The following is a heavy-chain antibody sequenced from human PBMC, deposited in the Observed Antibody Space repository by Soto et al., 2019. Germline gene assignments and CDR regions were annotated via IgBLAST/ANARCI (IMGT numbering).Heavy chain of an antibody. CDR2: MNPNSGNT. V-gene: IGHV1-8*01. CDR1: GYTFTSYD. J-gene: IGHJ5*01. Sequence: QVQLVQSGAEVKKPGASVKVSCKASGYTFTSYDINWVRQATGQGLEWMGWMNPNSGNTGYAQKFQGRITMTRNTSISTAYMELSSLRSDDTAVYYCASLRGDGDLNWFDSWGQGTLVTVSS. D-gene: IGHD4-17*01. CDR3: ASLRGDGDLNWFDS.